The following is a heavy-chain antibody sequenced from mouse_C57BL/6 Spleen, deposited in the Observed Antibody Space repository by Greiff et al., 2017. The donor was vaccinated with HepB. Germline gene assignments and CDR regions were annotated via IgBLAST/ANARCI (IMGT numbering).Heavy chain of an antibody. J-gene: IGHJ4*01. Sequence: QVQLQQPGAELVRPGSSVKLSCKASGYTFTSYWMDWVKQRPGQGLEWIGNIYPSDSETHYNQKFKDKATLTVDKSSSTAYMQLSSLTSEDSAVYYCARGVLRRGSYYYAMDYWGQGTSVTVSS. V-gene: IGHV1-61*01. D-gene: IGHD2-12*01. CDR1: GYTFTSYW. CDR3: ARGVLRRGSYYYAMDY. CDR2: IYPSDSET.